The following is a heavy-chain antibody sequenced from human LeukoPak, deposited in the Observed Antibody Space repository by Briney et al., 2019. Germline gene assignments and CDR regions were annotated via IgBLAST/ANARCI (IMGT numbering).Heavy chain of an antibody. Sequence: PVGSLRLSCAASGFTFSRYWMSWVRQAPGKGLEWEADIKQDGSEKYYVDSVKGRFTISRDNAKNSLYLQMNSLRAEDTAVYYCARARGYYDSSGYYYSYFDYRGQGTLVTVSS. CDR3: ARARGYYDSSGYYYSYFDY. CDR2: IKQDGSEK. V-gene: IGHV3-7*01. CDR1: GFTFSRYW. D-gene: IGHD3-22*01. J-gene: IGHJ4*02.